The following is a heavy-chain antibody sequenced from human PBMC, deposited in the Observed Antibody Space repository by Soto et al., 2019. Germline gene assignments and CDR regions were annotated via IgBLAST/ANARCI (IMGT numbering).Heavy chain of an antibody. Sequence: EVQLVESGGGLIQPGGSLRLSCAASGFTVSSNYMSWVRQAPGKGLEWVSVIYSGGSTYYADSVKGRFTISRDNSKNTLYLQMNSLRAEDTAVYYCARDSCSRTSCYGYWGQGTLVTVSS. J-gene: IGHJ4*02. D-gene: IGHD2-2*01. CDR1: GFTVSSNY. CDR3: ARDSCSRTSCYGY. V-gene: IGHV3-53*01. CDR2: IYSGGST.